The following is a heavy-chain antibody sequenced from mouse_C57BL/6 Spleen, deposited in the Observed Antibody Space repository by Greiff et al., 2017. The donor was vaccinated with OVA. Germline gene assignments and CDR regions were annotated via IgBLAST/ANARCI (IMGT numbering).Heavy chain of an antibody. CDR2: IHPNSGST. CDR1: GYTFTSYW. CDR3: ARGGTTVVATSGDY. Sequence: VQLQQSGAELVKPGASVKLSCKASGYTFTSYWMHWVKQRPGQGLEWIGMIHPNSGSTNYNEKFKSKATLTVDKSSSTAYMQLSSLTSEDSAVYYCARGGTTVVATSGDYWGQGTSVTVSS. V-gene: IGHV1-64*01. J-gene: IGHJ4*01. D-gene: IGHD1-1*01.